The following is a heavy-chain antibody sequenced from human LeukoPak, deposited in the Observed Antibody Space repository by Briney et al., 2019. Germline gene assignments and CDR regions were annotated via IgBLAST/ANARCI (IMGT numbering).Heavy chain of an antibody. D-gene: IGHD1-7*01. Sequence: SETLSPTCAVYGGSFSGYYWSWIRQPPGKGLEWIGEINHSGSTNYNPSLKSRVTISVDTSKNQFSLKLSSVTAADTAVYYCARRYNWNYWFDPWGQGTLVTVSS. CDR2: INHSGST. J-gene: IGHJ5*02. CDR3: ARRYNWNYWFDP. CDR1: GGSFSGYY. V-gene: IGHV4-34*01.